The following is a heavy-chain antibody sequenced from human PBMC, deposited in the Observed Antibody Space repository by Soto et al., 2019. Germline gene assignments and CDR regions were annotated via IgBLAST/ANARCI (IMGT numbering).Heavy chain of an antibody. CDR3: ARGPYYDFWSGSGMDV. V-gene: IGHV3-53*01. CDR1: GFTVSSNY. J-gene: IGHJ6*02. D-gene: IGHD3-3*01. CDR2: IYSGGST. Sequence: GGSLRLSFPASGFTVSSNYMSWVRQAPGKGLEWVSVIYSGGSTYYADSVKGRFTISRDNSKNTLYLQMNSLRAEDTAVYYCARGPYYDFWSGSGMDVWGQGTTVTVSS.